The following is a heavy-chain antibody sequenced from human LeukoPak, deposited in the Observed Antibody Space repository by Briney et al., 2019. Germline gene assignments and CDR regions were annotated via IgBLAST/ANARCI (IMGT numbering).Heavy chain of an antibody. Sequence: GGPLRLSCAASGFTFSSYAMSWVRQAPGKGLEWVSAISGSGGSTYYADSVKGRFTISRDNSKNTLYLQMNSLRAEDTAVYYCAKGGPIAAAGLIYYFDYWGQGTLVTVSS. D-gene: IGHD6-13*01. J-gene: IGHJ4*02. CDR1: GFTFSSYA. V-gene: IGHV3-23*01. CDR3: AKGGPIAAAGLIYYFDY. CDR2: ISGSGGST.